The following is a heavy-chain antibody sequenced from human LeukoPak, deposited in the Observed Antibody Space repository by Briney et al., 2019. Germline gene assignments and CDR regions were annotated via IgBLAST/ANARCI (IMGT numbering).Heavy chain of an antibody. CDR3: VRDETGGEVYKY. J-gene: IGHJ4*02. V-gene: IGHV3-21*06. Sequence: GGSLRLSCLTSGFKFSSYSMNWVRRAPGKGLEGVSSISPSGNYMHFADSVKGRFTVSRDNAHSTLYLQMSSLQVQDTALYYCVRDETGGEVYKYWGQGTLITVSS. CDR2: ISPSGNYM. CDR1: GFKFSSYS. D-gene: IGHD2-21*01.